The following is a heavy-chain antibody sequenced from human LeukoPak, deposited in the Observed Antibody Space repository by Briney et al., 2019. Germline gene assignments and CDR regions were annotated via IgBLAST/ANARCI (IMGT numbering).Heavy chain of an antibody. Sequence: ASVKVSCKASGYTFTGYYIHWVRQAPGQGLEWRGWNNPNSGGTNYAQKFQGRVTMTRDTSISTAYMELTRLRSDDTAVYYCARDGITMVRGVIPPPYWGQGTLVTVSS. CDR1: GYTFTGYY. D-gene: IGHD3-10*01. CDR3: ARDGITMVRGVIPPPY. CDR2: NNPNSGGT. V-gene: IGHV1-2*02. J-gene: IGHJ4*02.